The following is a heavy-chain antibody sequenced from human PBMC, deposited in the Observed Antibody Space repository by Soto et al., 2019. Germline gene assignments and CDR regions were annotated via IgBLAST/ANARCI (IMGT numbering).Heavy chain of an antibody. D-gene: IGHD6-19*01. Sequence: EVQLLESGGGLVQPGGSLRLSCAASGFTFSSYAMTWVRQAPGKGLEWVSAISGGSRGTYYAGSVKGRFTISRDNSKNTVYLQMNSLRAEDTAVYYCAKASTSYSTGWRYYYYGLDVWGQGTTVTVSS. CDR3: AKASTSYSTGWRYYYYGLDV. CDR2: ISGGSRGT. CDR1: GFTFSSYA. J-gene: IGHJ6*02. V-gene: IGHV3-23*01.